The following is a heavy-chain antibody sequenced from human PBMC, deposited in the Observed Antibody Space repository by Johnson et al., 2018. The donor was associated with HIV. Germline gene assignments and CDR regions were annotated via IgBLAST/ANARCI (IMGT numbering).Heavy chain of an antibody. V-gene: IGHV3-30*03. CDR2: ISYDGSYK. CDR1: GFTFSSYG. CDR3: GIPPSMVQGLFIGGGTLGDGSDL. J-gene: IGHJ3*01. Sequence: QVQLVESGGGVVQPGRSLRLSCAASGFTFSSYGMHWVRQAPGKGLEWVAVISYDGSYKYYADSVKGRFTISRDNSKNPLYLQRHSLRAEDTAVYYCGIPPSMVQGLFIGGGTLGDGSDLWGHGTMVTVSS. D-gene: IGHD3-10*01.